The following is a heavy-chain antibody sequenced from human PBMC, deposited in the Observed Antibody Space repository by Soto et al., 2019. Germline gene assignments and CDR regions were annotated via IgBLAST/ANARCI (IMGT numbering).Heavy chain of an antibody. CDR3: ARSLLWSGYPRYYYYGMDS. J-gene: IGHJ6*02. CDR2: MNPNSGNT. CDR1: GYPFTSYD. Sequence: ASVKVSCKASGYPFTSYDINWVRQATGQGLEWMGWMNPNSGNTGYAQKFQGRVTMTRNTSISTAYMELSSLRSEDTAVYYCARSLLWSGYPRYYYYGMDSWGQGTTVTVSS. D-gene: IGHD3-3*01. V-gene: IGHV1-8*01.